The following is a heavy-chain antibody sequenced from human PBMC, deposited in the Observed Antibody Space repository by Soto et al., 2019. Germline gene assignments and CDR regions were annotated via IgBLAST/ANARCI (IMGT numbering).Heavy chain of an antibody. CDR3: ARGLLGGSYWNYYYYGMDV. J-gene: IGHJ6*02. Sequence: PSETLSLTCAVYGGSFSGYYWSWIRQPPGKGLEWIGEINHSGSTNYNPSLKSRVTISVDTSKNQFSLKLSSVTAADTAVYYCARGLLGGSYWNYYYYGMDVWGQGTTVTASS. D-gene: IGHD1-26*01. V-gene: IGHV4-34*01. CDR2: INHSGST. CDR1: GGSFSGYY.